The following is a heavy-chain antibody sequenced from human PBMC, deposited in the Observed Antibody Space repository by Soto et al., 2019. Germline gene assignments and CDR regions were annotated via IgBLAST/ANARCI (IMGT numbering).Heavy chain of an antibody. Sequence: SETLSLTCAVSGGSISSGGYSWSWIRQPPGKGLEWIGYIYHSGSTYYNPSLKSRVTISVDRSKNQFSLKLSSVTAADTAVYYCARAGGGRRFGELFRVWFDPWGQGTLVTVSS. J-gene: IGHJ5*02. CDR2: IYHSGST. CDR3: ARAGGGRRFGELFRVWFDP. D-gene: IGHD3-10*01. V-gene: IGHV4-30-2*01. CDR1: GGSISSGGYS.